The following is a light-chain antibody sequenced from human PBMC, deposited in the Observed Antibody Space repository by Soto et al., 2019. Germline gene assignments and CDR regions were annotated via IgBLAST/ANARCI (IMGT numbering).Light chain of an antibody. V-gene: IGLV2-14*01. CDR2: DVS. CDR3: SSYTSSSTWV. CDR1: SSDVGGYNY. Sequence: QSALTQPVSVSGSPGQSIAISCTGTSSDVGGYNYVSWYQQHPGKTPNLMIYDVSNRPSGVSNRFSGSKSGNTASLTISGLQAEDEADYYCSSYTSSSTWVFGGGTQLTVL. J-gene: IGLJ3*02.